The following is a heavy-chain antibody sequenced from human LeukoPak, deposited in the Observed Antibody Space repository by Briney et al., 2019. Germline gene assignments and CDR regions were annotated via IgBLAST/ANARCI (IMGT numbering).Heavy chain of an antibody. CDR3: GRQGYTASYFLDY. J-gene: IGHJ4*02. V-gene: IGHV4-4*07. Sequence: SETLSLTCTVSGGSINSYYWGWVRQPAGKGLEWIGRIYTNTGTTNYSPSLKGRLTISVDTSKHQFSLNLRSVTAADTAVYYCGRQGYTASYFLDYWSQGTLVTVSS. D-gene: IGHD1-26*01. CDR2: IYTNTGTT. CDR1: GGSINSYY.